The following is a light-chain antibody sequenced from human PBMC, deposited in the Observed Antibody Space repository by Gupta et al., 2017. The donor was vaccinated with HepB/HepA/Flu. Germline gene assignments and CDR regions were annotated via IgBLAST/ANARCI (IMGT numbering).Light chain of an antibody. Sequence: IVLTQSPGALSLSPGERATLSCRASQSVSGSDLAWYQKKHGQAPRLLIYGASSRATGIPGRFSGTGSGTDFTLTISRLEPEDFAVYYCQQYGSSPWTFGQGTKVEVK. CDR1: QSVSGSD. J-gene: IGKJ1*01. CDR3: QQYGSSPWT. V-gene: IGKV3-20*01. CDR2: GAS.